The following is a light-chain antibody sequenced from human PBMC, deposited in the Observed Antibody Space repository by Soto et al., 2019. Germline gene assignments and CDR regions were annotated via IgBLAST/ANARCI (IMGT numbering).Light chain of an antibody. Sequence: QSVLTQPPSASGTPGQRVTISCSGSSSNIESNTVTWYQQLPGTAPKLVIYSNYDRPSGVPDRFSGSTSGTSASLVIGGLQSEDEADYYCAAWDDILNGYVFGGGTKVTVL. J-gene: IGLJ1*01. CDR3: AAWDDILNGYV. CDR2: SNY. CDR1: SSNIESNT. V-gene: IGLV1-44*01.